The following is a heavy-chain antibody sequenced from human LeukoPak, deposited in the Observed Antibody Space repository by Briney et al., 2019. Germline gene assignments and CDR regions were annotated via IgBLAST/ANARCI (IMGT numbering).Heavy chain of an antibody. CDR1: GFTFSSYA. Sequence: GGSLRLSCAASGFTFSSYAMSWVRQAPGKGLEWVSAISGSGGSTYYADSVKGRFTISRDNSKNTLYLQMNGLRAEDTAVYYCAKDRNDYDYVWGSYRYWDCFDYWGQGTLVTVSS. CDR2: ISGSGGST. CDR3: AKDRNDYDYVWGSYRYWDCFDY. D-gene: IGHD3-16*02. J-gene: IGHJ4*02. V-gene: IGHV3-23*01.